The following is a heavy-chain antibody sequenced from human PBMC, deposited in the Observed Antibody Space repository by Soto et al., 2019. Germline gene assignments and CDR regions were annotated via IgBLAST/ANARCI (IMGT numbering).Heavy chain of an antibody. CDR1: GYTLTELF. J-gene: IGHJ3*02. Sequence: GGSVKGSRKVSGYTLTELFMHRGRQAPGKGLEWMGGFDPEDGETIYAQKFQGRVTMTEDTSTDTAYMELSSLRSEDTAVYYCATGANSGDIVVVPAAFDAFDIWG. CDR2: FDPEDGET. V-gene: IGHV1-24*01. D-gene: IGHD2-2*01. CDR3: ATGANSGDIVVVPAAFDAFDI.